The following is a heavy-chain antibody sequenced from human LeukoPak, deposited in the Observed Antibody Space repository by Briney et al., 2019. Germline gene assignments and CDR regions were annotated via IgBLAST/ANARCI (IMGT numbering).Heavy chain of an antibody. J-gene: IGHJ6*02. CDR3: IRIRTGQHQYGMDV. D-gene: IGHD7-27*01. CDR2: IDTVGNT. Sequence: PGGSLRLSSAASGFTFSSYDMHWVRQTTGKGLEWVSAIDTVGNTYYDGSVRGRFTISREDAWNSLYLQMNSLRDGDTAVYYCIRIRTGQHQYGMDVWGQGTTVTVSS. V-gene: IGHV3-13*01. CDR1: GFTFSSYD.